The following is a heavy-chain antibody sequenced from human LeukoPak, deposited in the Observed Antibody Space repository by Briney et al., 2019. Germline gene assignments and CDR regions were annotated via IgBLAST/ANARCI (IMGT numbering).Heavy chain of an antibody. Sequence: SQTLSLTCTVSGASISSAGYYWSWIRQHPGKGLEWIGSIYHSGSTYYNPSLKSRVSISVDTSKNQFSLKLSSVTAADTAVYYCARDMTTVTYAFDIWGQGTMVTVSS. J-gene: IGHJ3*02. D-gene: IGHD4-11*01. CDR3: ARDMTTVTYAFDI. V-gene: IGHV4-31*03. CDR2: IYHSGST. CDR1: GASISSAGYY.